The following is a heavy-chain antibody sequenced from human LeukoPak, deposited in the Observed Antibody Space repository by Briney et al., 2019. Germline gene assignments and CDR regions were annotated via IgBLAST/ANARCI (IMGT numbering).Heavy chain of an antibody. J-gene: IGHJ4*02. Sequence: PGESLKICSRGSGYIFTAYWIAWVRQMPGKGLECMATIYPGDSATTYSPSFQGQVTISADKSITTAYLQWSSLKASDTAMYYCARPAAGLGGFDYWGQGTLVTVSS. CDR1: GYIFTAYW. D-gene: IGHD3-16*01. CDR3: ARPAAGLGGFDY. V-gene: IGHV5-51*01. CDR2: IYPGDSAT.